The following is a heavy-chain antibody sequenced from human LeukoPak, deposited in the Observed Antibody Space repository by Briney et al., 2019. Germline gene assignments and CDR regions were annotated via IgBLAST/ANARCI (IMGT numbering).Heavy chain of an antibody. CDR2: IYNGVNT. CDR1: GASVSSASY. J-gene: IGHJ5*02. D-gene: IGHD1-26*01. CDR3: ARSRAFNSGAFDP. V-gene: IGHV4-61*01. Sequence: SETLSLTCTVSGASVSSASYWSWIRQPPGKGVEWIAHIYNGVNTNYNPSLKSRVTISVDTSKNRFSLRLNSVTAADTAVYYCARSRAFNSGAFDPWGQGSLVTVSS.